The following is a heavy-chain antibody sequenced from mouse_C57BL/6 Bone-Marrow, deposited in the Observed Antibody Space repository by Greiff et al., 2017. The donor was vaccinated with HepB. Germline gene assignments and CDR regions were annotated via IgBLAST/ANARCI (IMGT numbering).Heavy chain of an antibody. CDR3: VRQVGGNYAMDY. CDR2: IRSKSNNYAT. J-gene: IGHJ4*01. V-gene: IGHV10-1*01. CDR1: GFSFNTYA. D-gene: IGHD1-1*02. Sequence: EADGGLVQPKGSLKLSCAASGFSFNTYAMNWVRQAPGKGLEWFARIRSKSNNYATYYADSVKDRFTISRDDSESMLYLQMNNLKTEDTAMYYCVRQVGGNYAMDYWGQGTSVTVSS.